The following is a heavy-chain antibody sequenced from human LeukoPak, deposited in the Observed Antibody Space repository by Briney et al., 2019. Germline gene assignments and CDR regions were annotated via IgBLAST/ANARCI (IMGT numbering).Heavy chain of an antibody. CDR2: IRGSGGST. CDR1: GFTFSNYA. J-gene: IGHJ5*02. V-gene: IGHV3-23*01. Sequence: GGSLRLSCAASGFTFSNYAMSWVRQAPGKGLEWVSGIRGSGGSTYYADSVKGRFTISRDNSKNTLYLQMNSLRAEDTAVYYCAKDAPSRVVVVAAREGDNWFDPWGQGTLVTVSS. D-gene: IGHD2-15*01. CDR3: AKDAPSRVVVVAAREGDNWFDP.